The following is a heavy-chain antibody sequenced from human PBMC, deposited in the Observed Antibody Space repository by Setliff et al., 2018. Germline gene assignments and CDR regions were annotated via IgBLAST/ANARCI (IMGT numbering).Heavy chain of an antibody. V-gene: IGHV4-39*07. CDR2: IYYSGST. Sequence: SETLSLTCTVSGGSISSSSYYWGWIRQPPGKGLEWIGSIYYSGSTYYNPSLKSRVSISVDASKNQFSLKLTSVTAADTAVYFCARVPHDSSGDNYVGAFDVWGQGTMVTVSS. CDR1: GGSISSSSYY. J-gene: IGHJ3*01. CDR3: ARVPHDSSGDNYVGAFDV. D-gene: IGHD3-22*01.